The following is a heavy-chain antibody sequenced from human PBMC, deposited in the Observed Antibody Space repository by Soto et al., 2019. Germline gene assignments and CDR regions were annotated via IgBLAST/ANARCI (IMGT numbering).Heavy chain of an antibody. D-gene: IGHD4-17*01. V-gene: IGHV3-21*01. CDR2: ISSSSSYI. CDR1: GFTFSSYS. CDR3: ARDPRALRWVPNDAFDI. J-gene: IGHJ3*02. Sequence: GGSLRLSCAASGFTFSSYSMNWVRQAPGKGLEWVSSISSSSSYIYYADSVKGRFTISRDNAKNSLYLQMNSLRAEDTAVYYCARDPRALRWVPNDAFDIWGQGTMLTVSS.